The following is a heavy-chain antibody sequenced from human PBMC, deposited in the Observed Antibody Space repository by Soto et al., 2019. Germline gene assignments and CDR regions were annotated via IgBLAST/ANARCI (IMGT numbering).Heavy chain of an antibody. J-gene: IGHJ4*02. CDR3: AKGPVMYSSSWYGPEY. D-gene: IGHD6-13*01. CDR2: ISYDGSNK. Sequence: QVQLVESGGGVVQPGRSLRLSCAASGFTFSSYGMHWVRQAPGKGLEWVAVISYDGSNKYYADSVKGRFTISRDNSKNTLYLQMNCLRAEDTAVYYCAKGPVMYSSSWYGPEYWGQGTLVTVSS. CDR1: GFTFSSYG. V-gene: IGHV3-30*18.